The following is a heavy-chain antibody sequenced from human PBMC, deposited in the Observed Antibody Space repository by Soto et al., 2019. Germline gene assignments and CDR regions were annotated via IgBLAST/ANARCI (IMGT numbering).Heavy chain of an antibody. CDR1: AFTFSSYW. Sequence: EVQLVESGGGLVKPGGSLRLSCAASAFTFSSYWMSWVRQAPGTGLEWVANIKQDGSAKYYVDSVKGRFTISRDSAKNSLYLQMNSLRAEDTAVYYWARYRNVSQQWLADYWGQVTLVTVSS. CDR2: IKQDGSAK. D-gene: IGHD6-19*01. V-gene: IGHV3-7*01. J-gene: IGHJ4*02. CDR3: ARYRNVSQQWLADY.